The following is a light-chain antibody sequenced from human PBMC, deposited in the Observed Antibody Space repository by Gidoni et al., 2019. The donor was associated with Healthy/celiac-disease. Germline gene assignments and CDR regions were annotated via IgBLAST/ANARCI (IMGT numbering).Light chain of an antibody. CDR1: SLRSSY. J-gene: IGLJ1*01. V-gene: IGLV3-19*01. CDR3: NSRDSSGNHYV. Sequence: SSELTQDPAVSVALGQTVRITCQRDSLRSSYASWYQQKPGQAPVLVIYGKNNRPSGIPDRFSGSSSGNTASLTITGAQAEDEADYYCNSRDSSGNHYVFGTGTKVTVL. CDR2: GKN.